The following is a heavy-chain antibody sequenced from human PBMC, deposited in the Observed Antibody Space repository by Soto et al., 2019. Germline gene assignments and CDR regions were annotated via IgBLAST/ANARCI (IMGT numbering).Heavy chain of an antibody. Sequence: PGGSLRLSCAASGFTFSSYGMHWVRQAPGKGLEWVAVISYDGSNRYYADSVKGRFTISRDNSKNTLYLQMNSLRAEDTAVYYCAKGRYYYDSSGYYGAFDIWGQGTMVTVSS. D-gene: IGHD3-22*01. J-gene: IGHJ3*02. CDR1: GFTFSSYG. CDR3: AKGRYYYDSSGYYGAFDI. CDR2: ISYDGSNR. V-gene: IGHV3-30*18.